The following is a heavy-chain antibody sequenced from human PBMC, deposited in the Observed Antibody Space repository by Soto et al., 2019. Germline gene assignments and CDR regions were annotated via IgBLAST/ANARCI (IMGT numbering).Heavy chain of an antibody. CDR1: GFTFSSYA. V-gene: IGHV3-64D*06. CDR3: VREKGGVAVAGPGYFDY. D-gene: IGHD6-19*01. CDR2: ISSNGGST. Sequence: PGGSLRLSCSASGFTFSSYAMHWVRQAPGKGLEYVSAISSNGGSTYYADSVKGRFTISRDNSKNTLYLQMSSLRAGDTAVYYCVREKGGVAVAGPGYFDYWGQGTLVTVSS. J-gene: IGHJ4*02.